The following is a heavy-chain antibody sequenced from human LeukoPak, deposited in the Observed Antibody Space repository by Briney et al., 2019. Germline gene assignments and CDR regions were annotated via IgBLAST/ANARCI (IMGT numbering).Heavy chain of an antibody. J-gene: IGHJ1*01. Sequence: EGSLRLSCAASGFTFSSYGMHWVRQAPGKGLEWVANIKQDGSEKYYVDSVKGRFTISRDNAKNSLYLQMSSLRADDTAVYYCARDRLLYYYDSGPTGHFQHWGQGTLVTV. V-gene: IGHV3-7*01. CDR2: IKQDGSEK. CDR3: ARDRLLYYYDSGPTGHFQH. D-gene: IGHD3-22*01. CDR1: GFTFSSYG.